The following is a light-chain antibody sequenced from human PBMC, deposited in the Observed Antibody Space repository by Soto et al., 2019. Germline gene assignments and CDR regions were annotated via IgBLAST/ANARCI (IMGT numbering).Light chain of an antibody. J-gene: IGLJ1*01. CDR2: EIY. CDR3: SSYTISGLFV. Sequence: QSVLTQPASVSGSPGQSITISCTGTSSDVGAYNYVSWYQHHPDKAPKLMVYEIYNRPSGVSSRFSGSKSGNTASLTISGLQTEDEADYCCSSYTISGLFVFGTGTKLTVL. V-gene: IGLV2-14*01. CDR1: SSDVGAYNY.